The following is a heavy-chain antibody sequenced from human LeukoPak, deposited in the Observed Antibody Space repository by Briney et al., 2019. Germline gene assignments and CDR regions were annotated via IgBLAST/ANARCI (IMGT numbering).Heavy chain of an antibody. D-gene: IGHD3-10*01. CDR3: AREYGSGTYYGMDV. CDR2: VNSDESRT. V-gene: IGHV3-74*01. Sequence: GGSLRLSCAASGFIFSTYWMHWVRQAPGKGLVWVSRVNSDESRTSYADSVKGRFTISRDNAKNTLYLQMNSLRAEDTAAYYCAREYGSGTYYGMDVWGQGTTVTVSS. J-gene: IGHJ6*02. CDR1: GFIFSTYW.